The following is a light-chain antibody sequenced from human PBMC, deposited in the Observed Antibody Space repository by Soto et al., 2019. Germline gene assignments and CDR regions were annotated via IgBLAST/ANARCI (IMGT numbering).Light chain of an antibody. Sequence: QSAPTQPASVSGSPGQSITISCTGTRTDVGSYNLVSWYQPHPGKAPKLMIYEGSKRPSGVSNRFSGSKSGNKASLTISGLQAEDEADYYCCSYAGSSTYVVFGGGTKLTVL. V-gene: IGLV2-23*01. CDR2: EGS. J-gene: IGLJ2*01. CDR1: RTDVGSYNL. CDR3: CSYAGSSTYVV.